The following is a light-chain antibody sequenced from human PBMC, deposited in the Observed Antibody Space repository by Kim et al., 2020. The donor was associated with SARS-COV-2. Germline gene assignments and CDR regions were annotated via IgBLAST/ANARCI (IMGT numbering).Light chain of an antibody. J-gene: IGLJ2*01. CDR3: SAWDSSLGWV. Sequence: LRQTATVTCTGNSNNVGNEGAAWLQQHQGHPPKLLSYRNNNRPSGISERFSASRSGNTASLTISGLQPEDEADYYCSAWDSSLGWVFGGGTKLTVL. CDR1: SNNVGNEG. V-gene: IGLV10-54*01. CDR2: RNN.